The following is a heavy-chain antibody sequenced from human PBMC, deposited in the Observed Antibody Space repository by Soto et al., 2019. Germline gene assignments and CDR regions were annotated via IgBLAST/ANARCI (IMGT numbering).Heavy chain of an antibody. Sequence: GGSLRLSCTASGFSFSSYWMSWVRQAPGKGLEWVANIKQDGSEKYYVDSVKGRFTISRDNAKNSLYLRMNSLRAEDTAVYYCARGAGSYFRRVVGAFDIWGQGTMVTVSS. D-gene: IGHD3-10*01. CDR1: GFSFSSYW. CDR2: IKQDGSEK. J-gene: IGHJ3*02. V-gene: IGHV3-7*04. CDR3: ARGAGSYFRRVVGAFDI.